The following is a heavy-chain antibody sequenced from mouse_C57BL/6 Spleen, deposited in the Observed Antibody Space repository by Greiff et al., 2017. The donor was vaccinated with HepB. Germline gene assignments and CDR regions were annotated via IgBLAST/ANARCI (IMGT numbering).Heavy chain of an antibody. CDR3: AREGVSTSRAMDY. V-gene: IGHV1-76*01. Sequence: QVQLQQSGAELVRPGASVKLSCKASGYTFTDYYINWVKQRPGQGLEWIARIYPGSGNTYYNEKFKGKATLTAEKSSSTAYMQLSSLTSEDSAVYFSAREGVSTSRAMDYWGQGTSVTVSS. CDR1: GYTFTDYY. CDR2: IYPGSGNT. J-gene: IGHJ4*01.